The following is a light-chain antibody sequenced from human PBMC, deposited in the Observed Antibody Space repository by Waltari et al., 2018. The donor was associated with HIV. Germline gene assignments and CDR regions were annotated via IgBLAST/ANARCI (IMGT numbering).Light chain of an antibody. J-gene: IGLJ2*01. CDR3: SSYTSSSTKV. CDR2: DVS. Sequence: QSALTQPASVSGSPGQSITISCTGTSSDIDGYNYVSLYQQHPGKAPKHIIYDVSNRPSGLSNLFSGSKSGNTASLTISGLQAEDEADYYCSSYTSSSTKVFGGGTKLTVL. V-gene: IGLV2-14*03. CDR1: SSDIDGYNY.